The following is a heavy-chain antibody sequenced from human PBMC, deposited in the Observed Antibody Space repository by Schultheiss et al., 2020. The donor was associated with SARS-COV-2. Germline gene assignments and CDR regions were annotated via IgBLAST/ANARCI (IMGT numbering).Heavy chain of an antibody. D-gene: IGHD1-26*01. CDR1: GFTFSDYY. J-gene: IGHJ6*02. Sequence: GGSLRLSCAASGFTFSDYYMSWVRQAPGKGLEWVGRIKSKTDGGTTDYAAPVKGRFTISRDDSKNTLYLQMNSLKTEDTAVYYCTTDSGSYFSRYGMDVWGQGTTVTVSS. CDR3: TTDSGSYFSRYGMDV. CDR2: IKSKTDGGTT. V-gene: IGHV3-15*01.